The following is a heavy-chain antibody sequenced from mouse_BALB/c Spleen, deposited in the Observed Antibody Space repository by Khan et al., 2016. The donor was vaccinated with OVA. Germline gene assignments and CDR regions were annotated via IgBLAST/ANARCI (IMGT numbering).Heavy chain of an antibody. J-gene: IGHJ2*01. V-gene: IGHV2-6-5*01. CDR2: IWGGGIT. Sequence: VQLQQSGPGLVAPSQSLSITCTVSGFSFTDYGVSWIRQPPGKGLEWLGVIWGGGITYYNSALKSSLSTSKYNSKSQVVLKKNSLQTDDTAMYYGAKHLILYPYYFDYWGQGTTLTVSS. CDR3: AKHLILYPYYFDY. CDR1: GFSFTDYG.